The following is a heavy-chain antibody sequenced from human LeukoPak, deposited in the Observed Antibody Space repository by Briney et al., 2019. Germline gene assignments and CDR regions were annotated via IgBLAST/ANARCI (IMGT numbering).Heavy chain of an antibody. D-gene: IGHD3-10*01. CDR2: VYYSGLT. J-gene: IGHJ4*02. Sequence: SETLSLTCTVSGGSINSSNYNWGWIRQPPRRGPEWLASVYYSGLTYYNSSLKSRVSISVDTSKNQFSLKLTSVTAADTAVYYCARVAYGSGSRLIDCWRQGTLVTISS. CDR3: ARVAYGSGSRLIDC. CDR1: GGSINSSNYN. V-gene: IGHV4-39*07.